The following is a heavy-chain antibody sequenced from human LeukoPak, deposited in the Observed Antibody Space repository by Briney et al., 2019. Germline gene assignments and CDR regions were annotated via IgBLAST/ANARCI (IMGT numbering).Heavy chain of an antibody. J-gene: IGHJ6*02. CDR3: ARAGDILLVSYFHYYGMDV. CDR2: IYSDGTT. V-gene: IGHV3-53*01. CDR1: GFTVSNNY. Sequence: PGGSLRLSCAASGFTVSNNYMSWVRQAPGKKLEWVSDIYSDGTTFYADSVKGRFTISRDNSKNTLYLQMNSLRAEDTAVYYCARAGDILLVSYFHYYGMDVWGQGTTVIVSS. D-gene: IGHD7-27*01.